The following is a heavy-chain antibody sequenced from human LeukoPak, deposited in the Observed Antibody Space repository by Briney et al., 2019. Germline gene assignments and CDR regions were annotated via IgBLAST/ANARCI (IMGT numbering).Heavy chain of an antibody. D-gene: IGHD4-11*01. Sequence: ASVKVSCKASGYTFTGYYMHWVRQAPGQGLEWMGRINPNSGGTNYAQKFQGRVTMTRDTSISTAYMELSRLRSDDTAVYYCARVSIGSPGTTVLSSTDAFDIWGQGTMVTVSS. V-gene: IGHV1-2*06. CDR3: ARVSIGSPGTTVLSSTDAFDI. J-gene: IGHJ3*02. CDR2: INPNSGGT. CDR1: GYTFTGYY.